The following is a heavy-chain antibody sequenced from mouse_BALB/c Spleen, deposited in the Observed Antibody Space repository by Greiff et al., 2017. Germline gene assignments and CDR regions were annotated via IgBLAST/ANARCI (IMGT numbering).Heavy chain of an antibody. CDR2: ISDGGSYT. CDR1: GFTFSDYY. CDR3: ARDLAVVAYYAMDY. V-gene: IGHV5-4*02. J-gene: IGHJ4*01. Sequence: EVMLVESGGGLVKPGGSLKLSCAASGFTFSDYYMYWVRQTPEKRLGWVATISDGGSYTYYPDSVKGRFTISRDNAKNNLYLQMSSLKSEDTAMYYCARDLAVVAYYAMDYWGQGTSVTVSS. D-gene: IGHD1-1*01.